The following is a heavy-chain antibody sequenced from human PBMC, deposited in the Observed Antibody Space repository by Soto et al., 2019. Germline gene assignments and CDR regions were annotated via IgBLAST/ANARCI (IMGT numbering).Heavy chain of an antibody. CDR3: ATLPGIAAAGRYGMDV. CDR1: GFTFSSYA. Sequence: GGSLRLSCAASGFTFSSYAMSWVRQAPGKGLEWVSAISGSGGSTYYADSVKGRFTISRDNSKYTLYLQTNSLRAEDTAVYYCATLPGIAAAGRYGMDVWGQGTTVTVSS. J-gene: IGHJ6*02. CDR2: ISGSGGST. V-gene: IGHV3-23*01. D-gene: IGHD6-13*01.